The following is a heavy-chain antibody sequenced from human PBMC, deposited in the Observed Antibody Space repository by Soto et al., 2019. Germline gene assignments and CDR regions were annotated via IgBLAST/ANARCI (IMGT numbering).Heavy chain of an antibody. CDR1: GFTFNIYW. J-gene: IGHJ5*02. Sequence: EVQLVESGGGLVQPGGSLRLSCGASGFTFNIYWMHWVRQVPGKGLVWVPRINHDGSTTSYADSVKGRFTISRDNAKNTLYLQMNSLRAEDTAVYYCVRDNGSFDPWGQGTLVTVSS. CDR2: INHDGSTT. V-gene: IGHV3-74*01. D-gene: IGHD2-8*01. CDR3: VRDNGSFDP.